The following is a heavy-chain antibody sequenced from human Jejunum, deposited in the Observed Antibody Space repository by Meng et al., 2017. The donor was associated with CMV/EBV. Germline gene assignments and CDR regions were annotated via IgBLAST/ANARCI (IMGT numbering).Heavy chain of an antibody. J-gene: IGHJ4*02. CDR2: IYYTGST. CDR3: ARGLSTSSSGY. Sequence: HLQLQESGPELVKPSETLSLLCTVSGDSISSSNYYWGWIRQSPGKGLEWIGSIYYTGSTYYNPSLKSRLTISIDTSKNQFSLKLSSVTAADTAIYYCARGLSTSSSGYWGQGTLVTVSS. CDR1: GDSISSSNYY. D-gene: IGHD6-6*01. V-gene: IGHV4-39*07.